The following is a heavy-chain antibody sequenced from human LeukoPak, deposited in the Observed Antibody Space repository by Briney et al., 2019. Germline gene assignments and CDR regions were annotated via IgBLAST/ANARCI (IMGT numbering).Heavy chain of an antibody. J-gene: IGHJ6*02. Sequence: ASEKVSCKASGYTFTSYYMHWVRQAPGQGLEWMGIMNPSGGSTSYAQKFQGRVTMTRDTSTSTVYMELSSLRSEDTAVYYCARDPRDTAMGEYGMDVWGQGTTVTVSS. CDR1: GYTFTSYY. CDR3: ARDPRDTAMGEYGMDV. D-gene: IGHD5-18*01. V-gene: IGHV1-46*01. CDR2: MNPSGGST.